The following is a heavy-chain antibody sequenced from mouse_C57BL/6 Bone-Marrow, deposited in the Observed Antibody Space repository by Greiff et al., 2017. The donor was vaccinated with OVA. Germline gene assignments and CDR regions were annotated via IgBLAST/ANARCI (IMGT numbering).Heavy chain of an antibody. V-gene: IGHV1-19*01. CDR2: INPYNGGT. Sequence: VQLQQSGPVLVKPGASVKMSCKASGYTFTDYYMNWVKQSHGKSLEWIGVINPYNGGTSYNQKFKGKATLTVDKSSSTAYMELNSLTSEDSAVYYCARYYYGSSYWGQGTTLTVSS. CDR3: ARYYYGSSY. CDR1: GYTFTDYY. J-gene: IGHJ2*01. D-gene: IGHD1-1*01.